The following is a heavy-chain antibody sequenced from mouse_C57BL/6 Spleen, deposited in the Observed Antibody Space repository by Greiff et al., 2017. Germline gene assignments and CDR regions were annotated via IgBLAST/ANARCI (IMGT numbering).Heavy chain of an antibody. V-gene: IGHV1-61*01. Sequence: QVQLQQPGAELVRPGSSVKLSCKASGYTFTSYWMDWVKQRPGQGLEWIGNIYPSDSETHYNQKFKDKATLTVDKSSSTAYMQLSSLTSEDSAVYYCARLRLRGESYYAMDYWGQGTSVTVSS. CDR2: IYPSDSET. J-gene: IGHJ4*01. CDR3: ARLRLRGESYYAMDY. D-gene: IGHD2-4*01. CDR1: GYTFTSYW.